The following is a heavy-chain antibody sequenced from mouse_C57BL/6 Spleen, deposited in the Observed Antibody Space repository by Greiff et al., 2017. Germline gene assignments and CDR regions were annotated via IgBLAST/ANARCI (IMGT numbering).Heavy chain of an antibody. D-gene: IGHD4-1*01. CDR2: IDPETGGT. CDR1: GYTFTDYE. CDR3: TRSTGTTWFAY. J-gene: IGHJ3*01. Sequence: VQLQESGAELVRPGASVTLSCKASGYTFTDYEMHWVKQTPVHGLEWIGAIDPETGGTAYNQKFKGKAILTADKSSSTAYMELRSLTSEDSAVDYCTRSTGTTWFAYWGQGTLVTVSA. V-gene: IGHV1-15*01.